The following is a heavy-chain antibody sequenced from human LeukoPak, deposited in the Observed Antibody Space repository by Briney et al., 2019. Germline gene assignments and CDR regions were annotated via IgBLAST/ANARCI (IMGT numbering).Heavy chain of an antibody. J-gene: IGHJ4*02. Sequence: PSESLSLTCTVSGGSISSYYWSWIRQPAGKGLEWIGRIYTSETTNYNPSLKGRVTMSVDTSKNQFSLKLSPVTAADTAVYYCARDKSDSSGPLYDYWGQGTLVTVSS. D-gene: IGHD3-22*01. CDR2: IYTSETT. V-gene: IGHV4-4*07. CDR1: GGSISSYY. CDR3: ARDKSDSSGPLYDY.